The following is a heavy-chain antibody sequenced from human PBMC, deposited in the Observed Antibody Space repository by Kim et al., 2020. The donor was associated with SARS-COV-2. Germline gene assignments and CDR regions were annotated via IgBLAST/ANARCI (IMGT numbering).Heavy chain of an antibody. J-gene: IGHJ5*02. V-gene: IGHV6-1*01. CDR3: ARDGDIAVAGRGWFDP. Sequence: QTLSLTCAISGDSVSSNSAAWNWIRQSPSRGLEWLGRTYYRSKWYNDYAVSVKSRITINPDTSKNQFSLQLNSVTPEDTAVYYCARDGDIAVAGRGWFDPWGQGTLVTVSS. CDR2: TYYRSKWYN. D-gene: IGHD6-19*01. CDR1: GDSVSSNSAA.